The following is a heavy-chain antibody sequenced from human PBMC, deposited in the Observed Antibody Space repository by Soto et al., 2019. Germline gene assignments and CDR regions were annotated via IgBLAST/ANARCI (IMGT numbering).Heavy chain of an antibody. CDR2: IYYSGST. V-gene: IGHV4-59*01. CDR1: CGSISSYY. Sequence: QVQLQESGPGLVKPSETLSLTCTVYCGSISSYYLSWIRQPPGKGLEWIGYIYYSGSTNYNPSLKSRVSISVDTSKNQFSLKLSSVTAADTAVYYCATSGWTGDYFDYWGQGTLVTVSS. D-gene: IGHD6-25*01. J-gene: IGHJ4*02. CDR3: ATSGWTGDYFDY.